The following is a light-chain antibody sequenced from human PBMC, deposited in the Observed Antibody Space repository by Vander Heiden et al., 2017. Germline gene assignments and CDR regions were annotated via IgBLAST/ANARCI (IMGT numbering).Light chain of an antibody. Sequence: QSVLTQPPSVSGAPGQRVTITCTGSSSTIGAAYDVHWYQLLPGTAPKLLIYGNTNRPSGVPDRFSGSKSGTSGSLAITGLQAEDEADYYGQSYDSSLTGPVFGGGTKLTVV. CDR3: QSYDSSLTGPV. V-gene: IGLV1-40*01. J-gene: IGLJ2*01. CDR1: SSTIGAAYD. CDR2: GNT.